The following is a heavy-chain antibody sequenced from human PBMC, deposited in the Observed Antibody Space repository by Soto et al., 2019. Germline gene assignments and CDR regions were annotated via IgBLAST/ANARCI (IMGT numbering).Heavy chain of an antibody. CDR3: ARGGSGWYPFDY. CDR1: GFTFNTYS. Sequence: GGSLRLSCAASGFTFNTYSMNWVRQAPGKGLEWVSSISSSSSYIYYADSVRGRFTISRDNAENSLFLQMNSLRAEDTAVYYCARGGSGWYPFDYWGQGTLVTVSS. CDR2: ISSSSSYI. J-gene: IGHJ4*02. D-gene: IGHD6-19*01. V-gene: IGHV3-21*06.